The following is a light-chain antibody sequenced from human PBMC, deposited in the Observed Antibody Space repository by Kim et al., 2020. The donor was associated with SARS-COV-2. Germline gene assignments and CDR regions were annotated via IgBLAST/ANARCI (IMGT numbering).Light chain of an antibody. Sequence: ALGQTVRITCQGDRLRNYYANWYQQKPGQAPVLVIYGKNNRPSGIPDRFSGSSSGNTASLTITGAQVEDEADYYCNSRDSSGNHYVFGTGTKVTVL. CDR1: RLRNYY. V-gene: IGLV3-19*01. CDR2: GKN. CDR3: NSRDSSGNHYV. J-gene: IGLJ1*01.